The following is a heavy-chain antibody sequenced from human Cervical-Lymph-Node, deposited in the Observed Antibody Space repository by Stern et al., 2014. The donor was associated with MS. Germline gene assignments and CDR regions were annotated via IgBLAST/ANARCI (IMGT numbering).Heavy chain of an antibody. V-gene: IGHV3-30*01. CDR3: ARGSVVVVAATVY. CDR2: ISYDGSNK. CDR1: GFTFSSYA. D-gene: IGHD2-15*01. Sequence: VQLLESGGGVVQPGRSLRLSCAASGFTFSSYAMHWVRQAPGKGLEWVAVISYDGSNKYYADSVKGRFTISRDNSKNTLYLQMNSLRAEDTAVYYCARGSVVVVAATVYWGQGTLVTVSS. J-gene: IGHJ4*02.